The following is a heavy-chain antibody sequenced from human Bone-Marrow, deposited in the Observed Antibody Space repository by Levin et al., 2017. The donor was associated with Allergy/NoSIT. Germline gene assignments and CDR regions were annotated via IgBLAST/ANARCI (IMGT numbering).Heavy chain of an antibody. CDR1: GYTFTGYY. D-gene: IGHD5-12*01. Sequence: ASVKVSCKASGYTFTGYYMHWVRQAPGQGLEWMGWINPNSGGTNYAQKFQGRVTMTRDTSISTAYMELSRLRSDDTAVYYCAREGVVATLEGMDVWGQGTTVTVSS. CDR3: AREGVVATLEGMDV. V-gene: IGHV1-2*02. CDR2: INPNSGGT. J-gene: IGHJ6*02.